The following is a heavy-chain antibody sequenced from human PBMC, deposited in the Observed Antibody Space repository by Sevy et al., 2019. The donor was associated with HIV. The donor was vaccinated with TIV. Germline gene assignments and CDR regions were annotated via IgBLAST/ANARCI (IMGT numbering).Heavy chain of an antibody. CDR1: GFIVSSNY. CDR2: IYSAGPT. V-gene: IGHV3-53*01. CDR3: ARVGALSSGWFYFDY. D-gene: IGHD6-19*01. Sequence: GGCLRLSCVASGFIVSSNYMSWVRQAPGKGLEWVSVIYSAGPTYYADSVKGRFTISRDNSKNTLYLQMNSLRADDPAVYYCARVGALSSGWFYFDYWGQGALVTVSS. J-gene: IGHJ4*02.